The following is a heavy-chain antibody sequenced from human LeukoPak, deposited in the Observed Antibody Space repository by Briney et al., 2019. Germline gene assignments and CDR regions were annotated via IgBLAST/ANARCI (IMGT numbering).Heavy chain of an antibody. V-gene: IGHV4-4*09. CDR2: IYTSGST. Sequence: SETLSLTCTVSGGSISSYYWSWIRQPPGKGLEWIGYIYTSGSTNYNPSLKSRVTMSVDTSKNQFSLKLSSVTAADTAVYYCARERIVGAPFDYWGQGTLVTVSS. CDR1: GGSISSYY. CDR3: ARERIVGAPFDY. D-gene: IGHD1-26*01. J-gene: IGHJ4*02.